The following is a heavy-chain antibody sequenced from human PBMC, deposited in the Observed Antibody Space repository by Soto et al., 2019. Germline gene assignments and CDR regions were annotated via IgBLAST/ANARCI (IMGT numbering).Heavy chain of an antibody. V-gene: IGHV1-18*01. CDR1: GYTFTSYG. J-gene: IGHJ4*02. Sequence: QIHLEQSEPEVKKPGASVKVSCKASGYTFTSYGISWVRLAPGQGLEWMGWINIYGGGTNYAQKYQARGTMTRDTSTNTFYLEMRSLTSDDTAIYYCARALYYYDNSGLAFWGQGTLVTVSS. CDR2: INIYGGGT. CDR3: ARALYYYDNSGLAF. D-gene: IGHD3-22*01.